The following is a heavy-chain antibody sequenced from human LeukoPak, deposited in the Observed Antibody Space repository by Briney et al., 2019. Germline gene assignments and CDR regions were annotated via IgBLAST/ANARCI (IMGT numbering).Heavy chain of an antibody. CDR2: ISGSGGST. Sequence: QSGGSLRLSCAASGFTFSSYAMSWVRQAPGKGLEWVSAISGSGGSTYYADSVKGRFTISRDNSKNTLYLQMNSLRAGDTAVYYCAKNSVLGYYDSSGYSPLRYWGQGTLVTVSS. CDR3: AKNSVLGYYDSSGYSPLRY. CDR1: GFTFSSYA. V-gene: IGHV3-23*01. J-gene: IGHJ4*02. D-gene: IGHD3-22*01.